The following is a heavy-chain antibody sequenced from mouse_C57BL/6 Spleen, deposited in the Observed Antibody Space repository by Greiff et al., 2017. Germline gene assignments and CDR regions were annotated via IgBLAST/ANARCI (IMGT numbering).Heavy chain of an antibody. D-gene: IGHD2-4*01. CDR2: IDPSDSET. CDR3: ARGGMIYDDYGEGYFDY. CDR1: GYTFTSYW. Sequence: QVQLQQPGAELVRPGSSVKLSCKASGYTFTSYWMHWVKQRPIQGLEWIGNIDPSDSETHYNQKFKDKATLTVDKSSSTAYMQLSSLTSEDSAVYYCARGGMIYDDYGEGYFDYWGQGTTLTVSS. J-gene: IGHJ2*01. V-gene: IGHV1-52*01.